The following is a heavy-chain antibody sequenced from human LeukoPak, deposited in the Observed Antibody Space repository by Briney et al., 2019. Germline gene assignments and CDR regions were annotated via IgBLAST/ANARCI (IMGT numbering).Heavy chain of an antibody. CDR3: ACGSGYDFGGLDY. V-gene: IGHV3-30*02. D-gene: IGHD5-12*01. Sequence: GGSLRLSCAASGFTFNTYGMHWVRQAPGKGLEWVAFIRYDGSNKYYADSVKGRFTISRDNSKNTLYLQMNSLRAEDTAIYYSACGSGYDFGGLDYWGQGTLVTVSS. CDR1: GFTFNTYG. J-gene: IGHJ4*02. CDR2: IRYDGSNK.